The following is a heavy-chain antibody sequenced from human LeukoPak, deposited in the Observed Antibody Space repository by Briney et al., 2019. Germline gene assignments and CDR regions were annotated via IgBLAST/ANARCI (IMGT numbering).Heavy chain of an antibody. CDR3: ASTPYHYDFWSGYYPLFDY. CDR1: GGSISSSSYY. J-gene: IGHJ4*02. Sequence: SETLSLTCTVSGGSISSSSYYWGWIRQPPGKGLEWIGSIYYSGSTYYNPSLKSRVTISVDTSKNQFSLKLSSVTAADTAVYYCASTPYHYDFWSGYYPLFDYWGQGTLVTVSS. V-gene: IGHV4-39*07. D-gene: IGHD3-3*01. CDR2: IYYSGST.